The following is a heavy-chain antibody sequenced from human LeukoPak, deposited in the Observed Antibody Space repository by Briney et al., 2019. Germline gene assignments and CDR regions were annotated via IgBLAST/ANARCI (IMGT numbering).Heavy chain of an antibody. D-gene: IGHD5-18*01. Sequence: ASETLSLTCAVYGGSFSGYYWSWIRQPPGKGLEWIGEINHSGSTNYNPSLKSRATISVDTSKNQFSLKLSSVTAADTAVYYCARRYSYGPYYWGQGTLVTVSS. V-gene: IGHV4-34*01. CDR3: ARRYSYGPYY. CDR1: GGSFSGYY. J-gene: IGHJ4*02. CDR2: INHSGST.